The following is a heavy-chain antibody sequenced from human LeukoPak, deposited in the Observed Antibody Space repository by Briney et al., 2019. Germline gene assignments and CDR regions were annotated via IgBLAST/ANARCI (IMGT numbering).Heavy chain of an antibody. CDR3: ARDKPSRHYYDSSGPFDY. J-gene: IGHJ4*02. Sequence: PGGSLRLSCAASGFTFSSYSMNWVRQAPGKGLEWVSSISSSSSYIYYADSVKGRFTISRDNAKNSLYLQMNSLRAEDTAVYYCARDKPSRHYYDSSGPFDYWGQGTLVTVSS. CDR2: ISSSSSYI. V-gene: IGHV3-21*01. D-gene: IGHD3-22*01. CDR1: GFTFSSYS.